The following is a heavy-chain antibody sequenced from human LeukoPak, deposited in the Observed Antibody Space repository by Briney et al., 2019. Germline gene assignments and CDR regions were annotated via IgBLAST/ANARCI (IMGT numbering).Heavy chain of an antibody. Sequence: QPGGSLRLSCAASGFTVSSNYMSWVRQAPGKGLEWVSVIYSGGSTYYADSVKGRFTISRDNSKSTLYLQMNSLRAEDTAVYYCARISCTGGSCRPYSYYDMDVWGQGTTVTVSS. V-gene: IGHV3-66*01. CDR1: GFTVSSNY. CDR2: IYSGGST. J-gene: IGHJ6*02. D-gene: IGHD2-15*01. CDR3: ARISCTGGSCRPYSYYDMDV.